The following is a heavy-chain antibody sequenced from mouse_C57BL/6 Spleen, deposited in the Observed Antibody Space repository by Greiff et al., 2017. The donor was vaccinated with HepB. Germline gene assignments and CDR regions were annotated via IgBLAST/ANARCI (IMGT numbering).Heavy chain of an antibody. Sequence: QVQLQQSGAELARPGASVKLSCKASGYTFTSYGISWVKQRTGQGLEWIGEIYPRSGNTYYNEKFKGKATLTADKSSSTAYMELRSLTSEDSAVYFCAKSDDDYDFYAMDYWGQGTSVTVSS. V-gene: IGHV1-81*01. CDR3: AKSDDDYDFYAMDY. CDR2: IYPRSGNT. D-gene: IGHD2-4*01. CDR1: GYTFTSYG. J-gene: IGHJ4*01.